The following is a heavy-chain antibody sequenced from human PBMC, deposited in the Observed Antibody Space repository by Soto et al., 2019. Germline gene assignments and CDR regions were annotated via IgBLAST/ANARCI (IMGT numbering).Heavy chain of an antibody. D-gene: IGHD2-15*01. CDR1: GGSISSYY. Sequence: PSETLSLTCTVSGGSISSYYWSWIRQPPGKGLEWIGYIYYSGSTNYNPSLKSRVTISVDTSKNQFSLKLSSVTAADTAVYYCAGDSGGSPYYFDYWGQGTLVTVSS. V-gene: IGHV4-59*01. CDR2: IYYSGST. J-gene: IGHJ4*02. CDR3: AGDSGGSPYYFDY.